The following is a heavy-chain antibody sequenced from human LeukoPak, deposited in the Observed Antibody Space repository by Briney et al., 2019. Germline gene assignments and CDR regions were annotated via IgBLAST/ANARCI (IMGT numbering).Heavy chain of an antibody. CDR2: ISGSGGST. D-gene: IGHD1-26*01. CDR3: ATRGYSGSYYQAPDY. CDR1: GFSFSSYA. V-gene: IGHV3-23*01. Sequence: GGSLRLSCAASGFSFSSYAMSWVRQAPGKGLEWVSAISGSGGSTYYADSVKGRFTISRDNSKNTLYLQMNSLRAEDTAVYYCATRGYSGSYYQAPDYWGQGTLVTVSS. J-gene: IGHJ4*02.